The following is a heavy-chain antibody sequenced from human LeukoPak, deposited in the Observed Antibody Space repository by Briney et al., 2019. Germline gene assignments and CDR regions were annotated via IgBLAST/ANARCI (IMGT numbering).Heavy chain of an antibody. CDR1: GYTFTSYD. CDR3: ARIVVVVAATYLGAFDI. V-gene: IGHV1-8*01. CDR2: MNPNSGNT. D-gene: IGHD2-15*01. Sequence: ASVKVSCEASGYTFTSYDINWVRQATGQGLEWMGWMNPNSGNTGYAQKFQGRVTITADKSTSTAYMELSSLRSEDTAVYYCARIVVVVAATYLGAFDIWGQGTMVTVSS. J-gene: IGHJ3*02.